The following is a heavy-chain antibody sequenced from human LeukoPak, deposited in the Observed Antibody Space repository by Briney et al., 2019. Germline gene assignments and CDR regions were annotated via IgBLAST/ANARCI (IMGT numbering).Heavy chain of an antibody. J-gene: IGHJ4*02. Sequence: SETLSLTCTVSGGSLRSYYWSWIRQPPGRGLEWIGYISDNGSTEHNPSLKSRVTISTDTSKNHFSLRLSSVTAADTAVYFCAGYNYNFLTGFYGMTPFAPALDYWGQGIRVTVSS. CDR1: GGSLRSYY. V-gene: IGHV4-59*01. CDR2: ISDNGST. CDR3: AGYNYNFLTGFYGMTPFAPALDY. D-gene: IGHD3-9*01.